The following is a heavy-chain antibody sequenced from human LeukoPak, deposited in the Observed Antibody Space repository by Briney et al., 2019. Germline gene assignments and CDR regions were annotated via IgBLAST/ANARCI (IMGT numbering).Heavy chain of an antibody. V-gene: IGHV3-21*01. CDR2: ITNSGENT. Sequence: PGGSLRLSCEASGLSFPYGMSWVRQAPGKGLEWVSGITNSGENTYYADSVKGRFTISRDNAKNPLYLQMNSLRAEDTAVYYCARDLYRIVVVPHYFDYWGQGTLVTVSS. CDR1: GLSFPYG. D-gene: IGHD3-22*01. CDR3: ARDLYRIVVVPHYFDY. J-gene: IGHJ4*02.